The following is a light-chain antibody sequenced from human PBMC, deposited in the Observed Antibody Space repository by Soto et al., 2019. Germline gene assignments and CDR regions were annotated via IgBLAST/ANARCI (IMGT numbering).Light chain of an antibody. CDR2: GVS. CDR3: QQLNTYPLT. J-gene: IGKJ4*01. Sequence: DIQLTQSPSFLSASVRDRVTITCRASQVLSSYLAWYQQKPGKAPKLLIYGVSTLQSGVPSRVSGSGSGTEFTLTISSLQPEDFATYYCQQLNTYPLTFGGGTKVEIK. V-gene: IGKV1-9*01. CDR1: QVLSSY.